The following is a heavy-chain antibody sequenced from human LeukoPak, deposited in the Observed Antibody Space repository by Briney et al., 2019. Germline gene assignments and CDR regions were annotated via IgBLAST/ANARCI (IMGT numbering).Heavy chain of an antibody. CDR1: GFTFSSYG. CDR3: ASGRLTLDY. Sequence: AGGSLRLSCAASGFTFSSYGMHWVRQAPGKGLEWVANIKQDGSEKYYVDSVKGRFTISRDNAKNSLYLQMNSLRAEDTAVYYCASGRLTLDYWGQGTLVTVSS. D-gene: IGHD3-16*01. V-gene: IGHV3-7*01. CDR2: IKQDGSEK. J-gene: IGHJ4*02.